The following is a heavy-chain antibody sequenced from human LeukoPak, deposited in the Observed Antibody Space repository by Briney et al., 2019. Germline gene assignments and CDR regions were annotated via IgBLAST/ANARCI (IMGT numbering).Heavy chain of an antibody. CDR1: GGTFISYA. V-gene: IGHV1-69*05. Sequence: GASGKVCGKASGGTFISYAISWVRQAAGQGVKGRGGMITIFGTANYAPQFQGRVTITTDESTSTAYMELSSLRSEDTAVYYCQGAARNFDYWGQGTLVTVSS. D-gene: IGHD6-6*01. CDR2: MITIFGTA. J-gene: IGHJ4*02. CDR3: QGAARNFDY.